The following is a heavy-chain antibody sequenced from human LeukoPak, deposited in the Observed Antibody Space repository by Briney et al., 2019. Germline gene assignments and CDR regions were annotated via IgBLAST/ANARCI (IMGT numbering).Heavy chain of an antibody. CDR2: IYYSGST. D-gene: IGHD2-2*01. J-gene: IGHJ6*02. CDR1: GGSISSDGYY. Sequence: SETLSLTCTVSGGSISSDGYYWSWIRQHPGKGLEWIGHIYYSGSTYYNPSLKSRVTISVDTSKNQFSLKLSSVTAADTAVYYCARDRSRLVPAAISATDYYYGTDVWGQGTTVTVSS. CDR3: ARDRSRLVPAAISATDYYYGTDV. V-gene: IGHV4-31*03.